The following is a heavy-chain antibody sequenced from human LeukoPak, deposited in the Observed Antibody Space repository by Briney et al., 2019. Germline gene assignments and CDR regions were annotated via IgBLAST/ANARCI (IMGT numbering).Heavy chain of an antibody. V-gene: IGHV3-33*01. CDR1: GFTFRNYG. CDR3: ARDYYDSSGYFDY. D-gene: IGHD3-22*01. Sequence: PGGSLRLSCAASGFTFRNYGMHWVRQALGKGLEWVAIIWYDGSKKYYVDSVKGRFTISRDNSENTVYLQMNSLRAEDTAVYYCARDYYDSSGYFDYWGQGTLVTVSS. CDR2: IWYDGSKK. J-gene: IGHJ4*02.